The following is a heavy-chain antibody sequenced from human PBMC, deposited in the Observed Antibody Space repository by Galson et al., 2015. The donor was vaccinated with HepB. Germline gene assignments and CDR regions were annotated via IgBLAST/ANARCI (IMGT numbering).Heavy chain of an antibody. CDR1: GFSFVDYG. J-gene: IGHJ3*02. Sequence: SVKVSCKASGFSFVDYGIRWVRQAPGQGVEWLGWIRGKEGNTRSSRKVQDRVTMTTDTSATTAYMELRRLTSDDTGVYFCARPSPWEQEAFAIWGQGTMVTVSS. V-gene: IGHV1-18*01. CDR3: ARPSPWEQEAFAI. CDR2: IRGKEGNT. D-gene: IGHD1-26*01.